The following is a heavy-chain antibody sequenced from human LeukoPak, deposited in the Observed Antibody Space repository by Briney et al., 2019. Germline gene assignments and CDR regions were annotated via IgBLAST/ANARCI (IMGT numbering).Heavy chain of an antibody. CDR1: GGSFSGYY. V-gene: IGHV4-34*01. J-gene: IGHJ4*02. CDR3: ARETTVGYFDD. D-gene: IGHD4-23*01. Sequence: PETLSLTCAVYGGSFSGYYWSWIRQPPGKGLEWIGEINHSGSTNYNPSLKSRVTISVDTSKNQFSLKLSSVTAADTAVYYCARETTVGYFDDWGQGTLVTVSS. CDR2: INHSGST.